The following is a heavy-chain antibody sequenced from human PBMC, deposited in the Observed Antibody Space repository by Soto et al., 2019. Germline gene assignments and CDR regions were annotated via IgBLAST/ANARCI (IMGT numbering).Heavy chain of an antibody. CDR3: ARIGRLYYDFGSGYYKSFFGYYYYYMDV. V-gene: IGHV2-26*01. D-gene: IGHD3-3*01. J-gene: IGHJ6*03. CDR1: GFSLSNARMG. CDR2: IFSNDDK. Sequence: QVTVKESGPVLVKPTETLTLTCTVSGFSLSNARMGVSWIRQPPGKALQWLAHIFSNDDKSYSTSLKSRLTIAKDTSKRQVVLTMTNMDPVDTATYYGARIGRLYYDFGSGYYKSFFGYYYYYMDVWGKGTTVTVSS.